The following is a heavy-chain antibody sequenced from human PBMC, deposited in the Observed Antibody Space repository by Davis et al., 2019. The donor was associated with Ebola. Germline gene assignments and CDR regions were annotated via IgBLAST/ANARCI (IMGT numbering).Heavy chain of an antibody. D-gene: IGHD6-13*01. V-gene: IGHV1-8*01. CDR1: GYTFTSYD. CDR2: MNPNSGNT. J-gene: IGHJ4*02. CDR3: ARLCSSSCPNDY. Sequence: ASVKVSCKASGYTFTSYDINWVRQATGQGLEWMGWMNPNSGNTGYAQKFQGRVTMTRNTSISTAYMELSSLRSEDTAVYYCARLCSSSCPNDYWGQGTLVTVSS.